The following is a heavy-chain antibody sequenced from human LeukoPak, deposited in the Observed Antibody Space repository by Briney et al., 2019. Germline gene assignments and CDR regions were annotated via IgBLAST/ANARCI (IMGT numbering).Heavy chain of an antibody. D-gene: IGHD1-1*01. CDR2: ISPNSGGT. CDR1: GYTFTDYY. V-gene: IGHV1-2*02. Sequence: GASVRVSCTASGYTFTDYYLHWVRQAPGQGLEWVGWISPNSGGTNYAQKFQGRVTMTRDTSISTAYMELSRLRSDDTAVYYCARDGNFDYWGQGTLVTVSS. J-gene: IGHJ4*02. CDR3: ARDGNFDY.